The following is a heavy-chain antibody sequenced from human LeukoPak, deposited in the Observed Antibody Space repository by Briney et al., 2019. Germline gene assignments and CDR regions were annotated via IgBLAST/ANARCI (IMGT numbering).Heavy chain of an antibody. D-gene: IGHD6-13*01. Sequence: SETLSLTCSVSGGSISSSSYSWGWVRQPPGKGLEWIARIYYSGSTYYNPSLKSRVTISIDTSKNQFSLKLSSVTAADTAVYFCARVAAAGNYYFDYWGQGTLVTVSS. CDR1: GGSISSSSYS. J-gene: IGHJ4*02. CDR2: IYYSGST. V-gene: IGHV4-39*07. CDR3: ARVAAAGNYYFDY.